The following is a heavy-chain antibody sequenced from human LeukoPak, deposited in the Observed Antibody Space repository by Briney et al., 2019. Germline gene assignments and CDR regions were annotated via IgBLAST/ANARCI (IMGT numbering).Heavy chain of an antibody. D-gene: IGHD3-22*01. J-gene: IGHJ4*02. V-gene: IGHV1-2*02. CDR1: GYTFTGYY. CDR2: INPNSGGT. CDR3: ARGYYYDSTTLYFDY. Sequence: ASVKVSCKASGYTFTGYYMHWVRQAPGQGLKWMGWINPNSGGTNYAQKFQGRVTMTRDTSISTAYMELSRLRSDDTAVYYCARGYYYDSTTLYFDYWGQGTLVTVSS.